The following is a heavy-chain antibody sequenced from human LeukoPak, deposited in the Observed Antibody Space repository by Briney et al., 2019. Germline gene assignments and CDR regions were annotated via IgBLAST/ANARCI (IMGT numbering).Heavy chain of an antibody. V-gene: IGHV3-30*04. CDR3: ARDGANDYGDYGVCDY. J-gene: IGHJ4*02. Sequence: PVGSLRLSCAASGFTFSSYAMHWVRQAPGKGLEWVAVISYDGSNKYYADSVKGRFTISRDNSKNTLYLQMNSLRAEDTAVYYCARDGANDYGDYGVCDYWGQGTLVTVSS. D-gene: IGHD4-17*01. CDR2: ISYDGSNK. CDR1: GFTFSSYA.